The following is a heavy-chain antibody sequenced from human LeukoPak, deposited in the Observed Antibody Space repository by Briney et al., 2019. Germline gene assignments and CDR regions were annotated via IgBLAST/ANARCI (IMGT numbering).Heavy chain of an antibody. CDR2: ISGSGGST. CDR3: AKAGYSSGWYSHFDY. Sequence: GGSLRLSCAASGFTFSSYAMSWVRQAPGKGLEWVSAISGSGGSTYCADSVKGRFTISRDNSKNTLYLQMNSLRAEDTAVYYCAKAGYSSGWYSHFDYWGQGTLVTVSS. J-gene: IGHJ4*02. D-gene: IGHD6-19*01. CDR1: GFTFSSYA. V-gene: IGHV3-23*01.